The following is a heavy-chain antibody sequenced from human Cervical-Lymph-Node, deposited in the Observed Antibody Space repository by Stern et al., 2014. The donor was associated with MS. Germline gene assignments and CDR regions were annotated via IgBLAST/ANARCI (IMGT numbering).Heavy chain of an antibody. J-gene: IGHJ4*02. CDR2: IYYSGST. Sequence: QVQLQESGPGLVKTSETLSLTCTVSGGSISSSNYYWGWIRQPPGKGLEWIGGIYYSGSTYYTPSLKSRVTIPVDTSKNQFPLRLSSGTAADTAVYYCVRHGRPVVTATDFDYWGQGTLVTVSS. D-gene: IGHD2-21*02. CDR3: VRHGRPVVTATDFDY. CDR1: GGSISSSNYY. V-gene: IGHV4-39*01.